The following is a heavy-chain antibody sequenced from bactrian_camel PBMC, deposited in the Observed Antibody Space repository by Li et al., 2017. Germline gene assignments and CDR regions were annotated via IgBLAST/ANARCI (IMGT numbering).Heavy chain of an antibody. J-gene: IGHJ4*01. CDR1: NYIYSSYL. CDR2: IYSGDSST. D-gene: IGHD2*01. Sequence: HVQLVESGGGSVQAVGSLRLSCIAQNYIYSSYLMGWFRQAPGREREAVASIYSGDSSTYYADSVKGRFTASLDSASNTASLQMNNLRPEDTALYYCAAGWKGGSCDYRYKGQGTQVTVS. V-gene: IGHV3-3*01.